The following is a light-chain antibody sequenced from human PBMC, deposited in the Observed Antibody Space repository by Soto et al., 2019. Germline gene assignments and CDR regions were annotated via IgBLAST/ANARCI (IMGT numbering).Light chain of an antibody. CDR2: EVS. CDR3: SSLTSSHTLV. Sequence: QSALTQPASVSGSPGQSITISCTGTSSDVGGYNYVAWYQQHPGKVPKLMIYEVSKRPSGVSNRFSGSKSDNTASLTISGLQAEDEANYYCSSLTSSHTLVFGEGTKVTVL. J-gene: IGLJ2*01. V-gene: IGLV2-14*01. CDR1: SSDVGGYNY.